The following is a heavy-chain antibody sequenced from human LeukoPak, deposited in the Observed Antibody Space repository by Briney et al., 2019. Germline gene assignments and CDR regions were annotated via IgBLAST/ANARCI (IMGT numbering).Heavy chain of an antibody. J-gene: IGHJ4*02. D-gene: IGHD6-19*01. CDR3: ARGGSGPPAHFDY. CDR1: GGSISSSNW. V-gene: IGHV4-4*02. Sequence: PSETLSLTCAVSGGSISSSNWWSWVRQPPGKGLEWIGEIYHSGSTNYNPSLKSRVTISVDKSKNQFSLKLSSVTAADTAVYYCARGGSGPPAHFDYWGQGTLVTVSS. CDR2: IYHSGST.